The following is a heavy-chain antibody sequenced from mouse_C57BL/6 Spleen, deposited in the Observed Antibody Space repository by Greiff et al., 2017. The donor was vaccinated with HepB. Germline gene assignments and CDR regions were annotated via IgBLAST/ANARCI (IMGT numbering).Heavy chain of an antibody. V-gene: IGHV1-54*01. CDR3: ARRSNWLYFDY. Sequence: VQLQQSGAELVRPGTSVKVSCKASGYAFTNYLIEWVKQRPGQGLEWIGVINPGSGGTNYNEKFKGKATLTADKSSSTAYMQLSSLTSEDSAVYLCARRSNWLYFDYRGQGTPLTVSS. CDR2: INPGSGGT. CDR1: GYAFTNYL. J-gene: IGHJ2*01. D-gene: IGHD2-5*01.